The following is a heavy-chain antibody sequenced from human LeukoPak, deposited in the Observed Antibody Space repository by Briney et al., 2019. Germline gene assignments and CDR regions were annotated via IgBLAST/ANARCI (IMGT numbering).Heavy chain of an antibody. J-gene: IGHJ5*02. CDR1: GFTFSGYA. Sequence: PGGSLRLSCAASGFTFSGYAMHWVRQAPGKGLEWVAVISYDGSNKYYADSVKGRFTISRDNSKNTLYLQMNSLRAEDTAVYYCARDVMIVVPAAIHGGYNWFDPWGQGTLVTVSS. CDR3: ARDVMIVVPAAIHGGYNWFDP. D-gene: IGHD2-2*02. V-gene: IGHV3-30-3*01. CDR2: ISYDGSNK.